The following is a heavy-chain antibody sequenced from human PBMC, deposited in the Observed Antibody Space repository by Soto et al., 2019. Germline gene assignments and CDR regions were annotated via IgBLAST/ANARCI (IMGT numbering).Heavy chain of an antibody. CDR1: GFTFSIYA. CDR3: AKERPRTGYSSGRIDY. J-gene: IGHJ4*02. D-gene: IGHD6-19*01. V-gene: IGHV3-23*01. Sequence: GGSLRLSCAASGFTFSIYAMSWFGQAPGKGLEWVSAISGSGGSTYYADSVKGRFTISRDNSKNTLYLQMNSLRAEDTAVYYCAKERPRTGYSSGRIDYWGQGTLVTVSS. CDR2: ISGSGGST.